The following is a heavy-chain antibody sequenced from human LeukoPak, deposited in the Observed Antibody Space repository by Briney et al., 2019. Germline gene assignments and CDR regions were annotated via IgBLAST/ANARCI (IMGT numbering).Heavy chain of an antibody. CDR2: ISYDGSNK. V-gene: IGHV3-30*18. D-gene: IGHD5-24*01. CDR1: GFTFSSYG. CDR3: AKEGRDTPPIDY. Sequence: GGSLRLSCAASGFTFSSYGMHWVRQAPGKGLEWVAVISYDGSNKYYADSVKGRFTISRDNSKNTLYLQMNSLRAEDTAVYYCAKEGRDTPPIDYWGQGTLVTVSS. J-gene: IGHJ4*02.